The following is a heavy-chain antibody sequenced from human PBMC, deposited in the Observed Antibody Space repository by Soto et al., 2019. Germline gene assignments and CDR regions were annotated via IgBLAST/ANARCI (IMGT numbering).Heavy chain of an antibody. V-gene: IGHV1-46*01. CDR2: INPSGGST. Sequence: ASVKVSCKASGYTFTSYYMHWVRQAPGQGLEWMGIINPSGGSTSYAQKFQGRVTMTRDTSTSTVYMELSSLRSEDTAVYYCARARHCTNGLCYTTADFDYWGQGTLVTVSS. CDR3: ARARHCTNGLCYTTADFDY. J-gene: IGHJ4*02. D-gene: IGHD2-8*01. CDR1: GYTFTSYY.